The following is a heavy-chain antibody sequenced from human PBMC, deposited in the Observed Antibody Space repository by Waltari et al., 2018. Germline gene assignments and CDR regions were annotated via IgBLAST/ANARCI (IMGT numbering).Heavy chain of an antibody. CDR1: GFTFRRYA. CDR3: AKNLLSSGSYDGGNH. D-gene: IGHD3-10*01. CDR2: ISAAGDSA. J-gene: IGHJ5*02. V-gene: IGHV3-23*04. Sequence: EVHLVESGGGLVQPGGSLTLSCEASGFTFRRYAMNWVRQAPGKGLEWVSLISAAGDSAYYIDSVKGRFTGSRDNSKNTLYLQINSLRVEDTAIYYCAKNLLSSGSYDGGNHWGQGTLVTVSS.